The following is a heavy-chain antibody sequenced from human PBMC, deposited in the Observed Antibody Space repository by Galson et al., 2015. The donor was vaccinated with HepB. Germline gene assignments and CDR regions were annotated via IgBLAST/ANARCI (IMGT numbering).Heavy chain of an antibody. CDR3: AKGRGDYGDSRRGMDV. D-gene: IGHD4-17*01. CDR2: ISGSGGST. CDR1: GFSFSNYA. J-gene: IGHJ6*02. Sequence: SLRLSCAASGFSFSNYALTWVRQAPGKGLEWVSAISGSGGSTYYADSVKGRSTISRDNSKNTLYLQMNSLRAEDTAVYFCAKGRGDYGDSRRGMDVWGQGTTVTVSS. V-gene: IGHV3-23*01.